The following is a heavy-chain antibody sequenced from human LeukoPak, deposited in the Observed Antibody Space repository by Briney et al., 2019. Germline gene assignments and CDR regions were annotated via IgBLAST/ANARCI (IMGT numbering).Heavy chain of an antibody. J-gene: IGHJ4*02. V-gene: IGHV3-30*02. CDR2: VRYDGSNE. CDR1: GFVFSNYG. Sequence: PGGSLRLPCQTSGFVFSNYGMHWVRQAPGKGLEWVAFVRYDGSNEYYADSVKGRFTISGDNSRNTLYLQMNSLRAEDTGVYSCAKDSNSGYVSVGPNYWGLGTLVTVSS. D-gene: IGHD5-12*01. CDR3: AKDSNSGYVSVGPNY.